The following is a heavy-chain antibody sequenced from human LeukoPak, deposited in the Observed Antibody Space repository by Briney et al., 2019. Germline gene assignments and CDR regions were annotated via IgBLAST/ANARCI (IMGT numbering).Heavy chain of an antibody. J-gene: IGHJ4*02. CDR2: IYYTGTT. CDR1: GGSISGTYY. D-gene: IGHD4-17*01. V-gene: IGHV4-59*08. CDR3: ARTINGGNDY. Sequence: SETLSLTCTVSGGSISGTYYWSWIRQPPGQGLEWIGYIYYTGTTDSNPSLKSRVTISLDTSKNQFSLNLSSVTAADTAVYYCARTINGGNDYWGQGTLVTVSS.